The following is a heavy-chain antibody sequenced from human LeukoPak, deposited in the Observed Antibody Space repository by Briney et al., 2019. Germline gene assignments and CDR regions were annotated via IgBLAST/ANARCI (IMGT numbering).Heavy chain of an antibody. CDR3: ASGGYGDYVGY. V-gene: IGHV3-7*01. J-gene: IGHJ4*02. D-gene: IGHD4-17*01. CDR1: GFTFSSYF. Sequence: PGGSLRLSCAASGFTFSSYFLTWVRQAPGKGLEWVANIKEDGSEKQYVDSVKGRFTISRDNAKNTLYLQMNSLRAEDTAVYYCASGGYGDYVGYWGQGTLVTVSS. CDR2: IKEDGSEK.